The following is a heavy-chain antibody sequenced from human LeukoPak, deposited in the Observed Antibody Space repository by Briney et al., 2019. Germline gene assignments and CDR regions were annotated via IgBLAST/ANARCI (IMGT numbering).Heavy chain of an antibody. Sequence: GGSLRLSCAASGFTFSSYEMNWVRQAPGKGLEWVSYISSSSAIYYADSVKGRFTISRDNAKNSLYLQMNSLRAEDTAVYYCATGPMGRGVSYSFDYWGQGTLVTVSS. CDR3: ATGPMGRGVSYSFDY. J-gene: IGHJ4*02. V-gene: IGHV3-48*03. CDR2: ISSSSAI. D-gene: IGHD3-10*01. CDR1: GFTFSSYE.